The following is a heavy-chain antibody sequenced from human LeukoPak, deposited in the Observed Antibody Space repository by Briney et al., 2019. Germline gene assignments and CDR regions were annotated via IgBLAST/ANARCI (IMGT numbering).Heavy chain of an antibody. CDR3: ARHRTYYYGSGSNLFDY. CDR1: GGSISSSSYY. V-gene: IGHV4-39*01. CDR2: IYYSGST. Sequence: KPSETLSLTCTVSGGSISSSSYYWGWIRQPPGKGLEWVGSIYYSGSTYYNPSLKSRVTISVDTSKNQFSLKLSSVTAADTAVYYCARHRTYYYGSGSNLFDYWGQGTLVTVSS. J-gene: IGHJ4*02. D-gene: IGHD3-10*01.